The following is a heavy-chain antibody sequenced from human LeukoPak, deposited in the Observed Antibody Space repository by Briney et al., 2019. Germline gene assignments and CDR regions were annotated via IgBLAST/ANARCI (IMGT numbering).Heavy chain of an antibody. J-gene: IGHJ3*01. D-gene: IGHD2-21*02. Sequence: WTGRISTDNGDTTYAQKFQGRVTMTTDTISTTVYMELRSLRFDDTAVYYCARGDRAFDVWGQGTMVTVS. CDR2: ISTDNGDT. CDR3: ARGDRAFDV. V-gene: IGHV1-18*01.